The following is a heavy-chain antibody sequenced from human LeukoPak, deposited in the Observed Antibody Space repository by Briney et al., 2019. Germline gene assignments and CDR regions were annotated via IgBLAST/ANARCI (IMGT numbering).Heavy chain of an antibody. CDR2: IYSDGST. CDR1: GFTVSSNY. Sequence: GGSLRLSCAASGFTVSSNYMSWVRQAPGKGLEWVSVIYSDGSTYYADSVKGRFTISRDNSKNTLYLQMNSLRAEDTAVYYCAVDSSGSNDAFDIWGQGTMVTVSS. CDR3: AVDSSGSNDAFDI. J-gene: IGHJ3*02. V-gene: IGHV3-53*01. D-gene: IGHD3-22*01.